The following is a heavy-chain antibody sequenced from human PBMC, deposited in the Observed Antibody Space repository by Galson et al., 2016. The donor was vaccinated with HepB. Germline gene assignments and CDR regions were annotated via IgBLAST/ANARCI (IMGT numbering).Heavy chain of an antibody. D-gene: IGHD2-21*02. V-gene: IGHV4-59*12. CDR3: ARERACGGDCYPGGADFDY. CDR1: GGSISRFY. J-gene: IGHJ4*02. CDR2: VYYSGVT. Sequence: SETLSLTCSVSGGSISRFYWNWIRQSPEKGLEWIGTVYYSGVTYYNPSLRSRATVSLDTPKNQFSLKLTSVTAADTAVYYCARERACGGDCYPGGADFDYWGRGTLVTVSA.